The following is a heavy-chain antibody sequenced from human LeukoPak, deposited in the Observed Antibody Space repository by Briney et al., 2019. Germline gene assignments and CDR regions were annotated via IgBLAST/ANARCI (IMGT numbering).Heavy chain of an antibody. J-gene: IGHJ4*02. CDR3: ARVGRYYDILTGYYKPPRYYFDY. CDR2: IHYSGST. Sequence: MPSETLSLTCTVSGDSISNYYWSWIRQPPGKGLEWIGYIHYSGSTNYNPSLKSRVTISVDTSKNQFSLKLSSVTAADTAVYYCARVGRYYDILTGYYKPPRYYFDYWGQGTLVTVSS. V-gene: IGHV4-59*12. CDR1: GDSISNYY. D-gene: IGHD3-9*01.